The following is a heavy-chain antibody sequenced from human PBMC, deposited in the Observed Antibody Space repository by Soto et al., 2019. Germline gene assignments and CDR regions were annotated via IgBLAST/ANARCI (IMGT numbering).Heavy chain of an antibody. J-gene: IGHJ4*02. Sequence: QVQLVQSGAEVKKPGASVKVSCKASGYTFPSDDLTWVRHATGQGLELMGWMNPNSGNTGYAHKFQGRVTMTRNTSISTGYMEMSSLNSADTAVYYCARDRSGYCDNGGQGTLVTVSS. CDR3: ARDRSGYCDN. D-gene: IGHD3-22*01. CDR1: GYTFPSDD. V-gene: IGHV1-8*01. CDR2: MNPNSGNT.